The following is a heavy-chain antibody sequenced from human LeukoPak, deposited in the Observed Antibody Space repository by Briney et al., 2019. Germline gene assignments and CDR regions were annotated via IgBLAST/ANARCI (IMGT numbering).Heavy chain of an antibody. CDR2: ISAGADST. CDR1: AFTFSSYA. CDR3: ARVPGVRSSSIVHGFDI. V-gene: IGHV3-23*01. Sequence: GGSLRLSCAASAFTFSSYAMSWVRQAPGKGLEWVSAISAGADSTYYADSVKGRFTISRNNSKNTLDLQVNSLRGEDTAVYYCARVPGVRSSSIVHGFDIWGQGTSVTVSS. D-gene: IGHD6-6*01. J-gene: IGHJ3*02.